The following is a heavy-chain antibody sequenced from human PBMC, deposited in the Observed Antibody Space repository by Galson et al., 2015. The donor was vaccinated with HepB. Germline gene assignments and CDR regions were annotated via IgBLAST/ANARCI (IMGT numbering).Heavy chain of an antibody. V-gene: IGHV3-23*01. J-gene: IGHJ6*02. CDR1: GFSFSNYA. CDR2: IVGGGSYT. Sequence: SLRLSCAASGFSFSNYAMSWVRQAPGRGLEWVAVIVGGGSYTSYADSVSGRFTISRDNSKKTLSLQMDRLRAEDTAVYYCAKDLREPGTTFPHYRYHSGMDVWGQGATVTVSS. D-gene: IGHD1-1*01. CDR3: AKDLREPGTTFPHYRYHSGMDV.